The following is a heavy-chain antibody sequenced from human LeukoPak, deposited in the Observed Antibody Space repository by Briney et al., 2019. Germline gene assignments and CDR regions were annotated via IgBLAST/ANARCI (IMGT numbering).Heavy chain of an antibody. CDR1: GFTLSSNY. V-gene: IGHV3-23*01. J-gene: IGHJ4*02. CDR2: ISGSGGST. CDR3: AKGRQGAAAVAPLDY. D-gene: IGHD6-13*01. Sequence: GGSLRLSCAASGFTLSSNYMSWVRQAPGKGLEWVSAISGSGGSTYYADSVKGRFTISRDNSKNTLYLQMNSLRAEDTAVYYCAKGRQGAAAVAPLDYWGQGTLVTVSS.